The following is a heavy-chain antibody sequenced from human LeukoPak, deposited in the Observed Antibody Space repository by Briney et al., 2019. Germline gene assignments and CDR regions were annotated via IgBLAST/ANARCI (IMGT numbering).Heavy chain of an antibody. CDR3: ATYHTGNWFDP. CDR2: INHSGST. Sequence: SETLSLTCAVYGGSFSGYYWSWIRQPPGKGLEWIGEINHSGSTNYNPSLKSRVTISVDTSKNQFSLKLSSVTAADTAVYYCATYHTGNWFDPWGQGTLVTVSS. V-gene: IGHV4-34*01. J-gene: IGHJ5*02. CDR1: GGSFSGYY.